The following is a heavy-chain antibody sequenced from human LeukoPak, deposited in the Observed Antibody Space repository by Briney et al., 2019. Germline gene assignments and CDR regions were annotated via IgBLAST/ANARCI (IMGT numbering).Heavy chain of an antibody. D-gene: IGHD4-17*01. CDR3: ARGLMTTVTKGDY. CDR2: INRNSGGT. CDR1: GYTFTGYY. Sequence: WGSVKVSCEASGYTFTGYYMNWVRQAPGQGLEWVGWINRNSGGTNYAQKVQGRVTMTRDTSISTAYMELSRLRSDDTAVYYCARGLMTTVTKGDYWAQGTLTTVSS. V-gene: IGHV1-2*02. J-gene: IGHJ4*02.